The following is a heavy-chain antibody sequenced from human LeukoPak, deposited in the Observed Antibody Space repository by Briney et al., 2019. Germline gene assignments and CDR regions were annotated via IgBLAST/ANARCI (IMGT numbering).Heavy chain of an antibody. Sequence: GGSLRLSCAASGFTFNTYSMNWVRQAPGKGLEWVSSIRVDSNYLYYVDSLRRRFTLSRDNTKNSLYLQMDSLRAEDTAVYYCVRVHCSGGGCYQRNDGLEIWGQGTMVTVSS. CDR3: VRVHCSGGGCYQRNDGLEI. J-gene: IGHJ3*02. CDR1: GFTFNTYS. D-gene: IGHD2-15*01. CDR2: IRVDSNYL. V-gene: IGHV3-21*01.